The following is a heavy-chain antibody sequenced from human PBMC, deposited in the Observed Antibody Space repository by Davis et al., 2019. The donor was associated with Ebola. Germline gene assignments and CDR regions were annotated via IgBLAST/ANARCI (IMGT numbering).Heavy chain of an antibody. CDR2: VHDSGST. D-gene: IGHD3-3*01. V-gene: IGHV4-59*01. CDR1: GGSISSYY. J-gene: IGHJ5*02. CDR3: ARGYYDGRGWFDP. Sequence: SETLSLTCTVSGGSISSYYWSWIRQPPGKGLEWIGYVHDSGSTNYKLSLERRVAISIDTSKNQFSLKLSSVTAADTAVYYCARGYYDGRGWFDPWGQGTLVTVSS.